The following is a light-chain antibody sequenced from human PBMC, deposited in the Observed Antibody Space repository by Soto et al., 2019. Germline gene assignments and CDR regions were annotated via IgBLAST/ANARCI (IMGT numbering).Light chain of an antibody. CDR1: QNINGY. Sequence: DIHMTQSPSSLSASVGDRVTITCRASQNINGYVNWYQQKPGRAPKLLIYAASILDSGVPSRFSGSGFGTDFTLVIDSLQPDDFATYYCHQIYMTPPTFGQG. CDR2: AAS. J-gene: IGKJ2*01. CDR3: HQIYMTPPT. V-gene: IGKV1-39*01.